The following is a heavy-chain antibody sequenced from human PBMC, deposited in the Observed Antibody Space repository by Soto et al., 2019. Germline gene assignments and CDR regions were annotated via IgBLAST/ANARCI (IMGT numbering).Heavy chain of an antibody. V-gene: IGHV1-8*01. D-gene: IGHD6-13*01. CDR3: ARFSDCSSSWYGGGYYYYYGMDV. CDR2: MTPNSGNK. CDR1: GYTFTGFV. J-gene: IGHJ6*02. Sequence: VKVSCKATGYTFTGFVINWVLQATRQGLEGIGGMTPNSGNKGYAQKFQGRVSMTKNTSISTAYMELSSLRSEDKAVYYCARFSDCSSSWYGGGYYYYYGMDVWGQGTTVTVSS.